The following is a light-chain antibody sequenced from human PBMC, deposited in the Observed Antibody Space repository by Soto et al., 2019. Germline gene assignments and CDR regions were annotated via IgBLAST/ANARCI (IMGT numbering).Light chain of an antibody. J-gene: IGLJ2*01. CDR1: SSNIGSNT. V-gene: IGLV1-44*01. CDR2: SNT. CDR3: AAWDDSVNGVV. Sequence: QSVLTQPPSASGTPGQRVTLSCSGSSSNIGSNTVNWYQQLPGTAPRLLIYSNTQRPSGVPDRFSGSKSGTSASLAISGLQSEYEADYYGAAWDDSVNGVVFGGGTKLTVL.